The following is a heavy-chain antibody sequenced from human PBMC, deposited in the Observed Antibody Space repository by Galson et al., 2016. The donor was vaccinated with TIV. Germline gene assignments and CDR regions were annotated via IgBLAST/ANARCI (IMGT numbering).Heavy chain of an antibody. D-gene: IGHD3-16*01. CDR2: ILPTSGTT. CDR3: ARDIPCGGTCYFFDD. Sequence: QSGAEVKKPGESLKISCKASGGTFRNGPINWVRQAPGQGLEWMGGILPTSGTTNYAQRFQGRVSITTDESTSTVYMELSSLTSDDTAVYYCARDIPCGGTCYFFDDWGQGTLVAVSS. CDR1: GGTFRNGP. J-gene: IGHJ4*02. V-gene: IGHV1-69*05.